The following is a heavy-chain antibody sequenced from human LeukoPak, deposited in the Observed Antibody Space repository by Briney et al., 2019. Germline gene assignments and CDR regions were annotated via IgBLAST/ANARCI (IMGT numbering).Heavy chain of an antibody. D-gene: IGHD3-10*01. CDR2: INCNGDST. Sequence: PGGSVRLLCAASAFTLYDYGLSWVRQAPGKGLEGVSGINCNGDSTDHAVSVKGRFTISRKNAKNSLYLQIISRRAEHAAVYYGARDPAGITMVRGVIITPPDAFDIWGQGTMVTVSS. CDR1: AFTLYDYG. V-gene: IGHV3-20*04. CDR3: ARDPAGITMVRGVIITPPDAFDI. J-gene: IGHJ3*02.